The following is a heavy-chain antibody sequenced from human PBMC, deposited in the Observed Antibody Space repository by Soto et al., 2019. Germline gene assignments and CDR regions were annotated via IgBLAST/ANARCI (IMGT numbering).Heavy chain of an antibody. V-gene: IGHV1-8*01. CDR2: MNPNSGNT. CDR1: RYSFTSHH. Sequence: SVKGCSTEGRYSFTSHHSNWPRQAHGQGLEWMGWMNPNSGNTGYAQKFQGRVTMTRNTSISTAYMELSSLRSEDTAVYYCARSRVAVAAVDSWGQGTLVT. J-gene: IGHJ4*02. CDR3: ARSRVAVAAVDS. D-gene: IGHD6-19*01.